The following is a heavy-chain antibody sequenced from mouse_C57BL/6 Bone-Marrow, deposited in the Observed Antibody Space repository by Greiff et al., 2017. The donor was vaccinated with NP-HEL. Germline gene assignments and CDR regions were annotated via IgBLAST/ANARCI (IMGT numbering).Heavy chain of an antibody. CDR2: IDPANGNT. J-gene: IGHJ4*01. Sequence: VQLQQPVAELVRPGASVKLSCTASGFNIKNTYMHWVKQRPEQGLEWIGRIDPANGNTKYAPKFQGQATITADTSSNTAYLQLSRLTSEYTAIYYCAREGYSNYGHYYAMDYWGQGTSVTVSS. CDR1: GFNIKNTY. D-gene: IGHD2-5*01. CDR3: AREGYSNYGHYYAMDY. V-gene: IGHV14-3*01.